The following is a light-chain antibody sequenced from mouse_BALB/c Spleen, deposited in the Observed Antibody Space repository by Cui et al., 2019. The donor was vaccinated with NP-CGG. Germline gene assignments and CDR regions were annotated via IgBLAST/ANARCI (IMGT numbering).Light chain of an antibody. CDR1: TGAVTTSYY. V-gene: IGLV1*01. CDR3: ALWYSNHWV. CDR2: GTN. Sequence: AVVTQEAARTISPGETVTLTCRSSTGAVTTSYYANWVQEKPDHLFTGLIGGTNNRAPGVPARFSGSLIGDKAALTITGAQTEDDAIYFCALWYSNHWVFGGGTKLTVL. J-gene: IGLJ1*01.